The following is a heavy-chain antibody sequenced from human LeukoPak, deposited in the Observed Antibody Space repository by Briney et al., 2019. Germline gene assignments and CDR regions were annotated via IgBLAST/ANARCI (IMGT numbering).Heavy chain of an antibody. V-gene: IGHV3-11*01. CDR2: ISISGSSI. Sequence: GGSLRLSCAASGFTFSDYYMSWIRQAPGKGLEWLSSISISGSSIYYADSVKGRFTISRDNSKNSLYLQMNSLRAEDTAVYCCAREFTFVAFDIWPLGTIVSVFS. J-gene: IGHJ3*02. CDR1: GFTFSDYY. CDR3: AREFTFVAFDI.